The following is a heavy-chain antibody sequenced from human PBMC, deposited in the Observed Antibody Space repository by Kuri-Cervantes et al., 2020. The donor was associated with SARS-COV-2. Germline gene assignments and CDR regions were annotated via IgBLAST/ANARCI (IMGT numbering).Heavy chain of an antibody. V-gene: IGHV4-30-2*01. D-gene: IGHD3-3*01. CDR2: IYHSGST. CDR1: GGSISSGGYS. Sequence: SETLSLTCAVSGGSISSGGYSWSWIRQPPGKGLEWIGYIYHSGSTYYNPSLKSRVTISVDTSKNQFSLKLSSVTAADTAVYYCARAKMGFLEWDNWFNPWGQGTLVTVSS. CDR3: ARAKMGFLEWDNWFNP. J-gene: IGHJ5*02.